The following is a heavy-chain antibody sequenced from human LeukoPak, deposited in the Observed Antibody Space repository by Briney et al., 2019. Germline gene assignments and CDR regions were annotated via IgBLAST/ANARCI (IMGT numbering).Heavy chain of an antibody. CDR1: GFTFSSYG. V-gene: IGHV3-30*02. Sequence: GGSLRLSCAASGFTFSSYGMHWVRQAPGKGLEWVAFIRYDGSNKYYADSVKGRFTISRDNSKNTLYLQMNSLRAEDTAVYYCARDVQQWLRGNFDYWGQGTLVTVSS. J-gene: IGHJ4*02. CDR2: IRYDGSNK. CDR3: ARDVQQWLRGNFDY. D-gene: IGHD6-19*01.